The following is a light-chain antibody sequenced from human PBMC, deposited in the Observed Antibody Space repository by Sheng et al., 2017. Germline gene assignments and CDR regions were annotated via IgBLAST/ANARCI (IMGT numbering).Light chain of an antibody. V-gene: IGKV3-20*01. Sequence: EVVLTQSPGTLSLSPGERATLSCRASQSVSSYLAWYQQKPGQAPRLLIYGASKRATGIPDRFSGSGSGTDFTLTISRLEPEDFAVYSCQQYGSSRTFGQGTKLEIK. J-gene: IGKJ2*02. CDR3: QQYGSSRT. CDR2: GAS. CDR1: QSVSSY.